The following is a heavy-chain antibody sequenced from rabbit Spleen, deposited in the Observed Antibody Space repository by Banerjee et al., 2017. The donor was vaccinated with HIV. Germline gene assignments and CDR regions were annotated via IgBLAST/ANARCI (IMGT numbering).Heavy chain of an antibody. V-gene: IGHV1S39*01. CDR3: ARGYTGTGYYSGSAYFNL. CDR1: GFTLSSYYM. CDR2: IDPVFGST. D-gene: IGHD8-1*01. Sequence: QEQLKESGGGLVQPGGSLKLSCKASGFTLSSYYMNWVRQAPGKGLEWIGYIDPVFGSTYYANWVNGRFTISKTSSTTVTLQMTSLTAADTATYFCARGYTGTGYYSGSAYFNLWGPGTLVTV. J-gene: IGHJ4*01.